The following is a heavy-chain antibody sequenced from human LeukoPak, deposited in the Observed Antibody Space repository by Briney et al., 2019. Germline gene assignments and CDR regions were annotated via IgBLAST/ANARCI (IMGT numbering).Heavy chain of an antibody. D-gene: IGHD3-3*01. V-gene: IGHV4-34*01. J-gene: IGHJ5*02. CDR3: ARGVLRFLAWAPRGNWFDP. CDR1: GGSFSGYY. Sequence: SETLSLTCAVYGGSFSGYYWSWIRQPPGKGLEWIGEINHSGSTNYNPSLKSRVTISVDTSKDQFSLKLSSVTAADTAVYYCARGVLRFLAWAPRGNWFDPWGQGTLVTVSS. CDR2: INHSGST.